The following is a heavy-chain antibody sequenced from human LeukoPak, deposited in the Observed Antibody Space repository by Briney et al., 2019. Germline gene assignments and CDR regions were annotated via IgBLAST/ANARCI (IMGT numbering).Heavy chain of an antibody. CDR3: ARDATAYDAFDI. J-gene: IGHJ3*02. V-gene: IGHV4-59*01. Sequence: PSETLSLTCTVSGGSICSCYWSWIRQPPGRGLEWIGYIYYSGSTNYNSSLKSRVTIFVNTSKNQFSFKLSSVTAADTAVYYCARDATAYDAFDIWGQGTMVTVS. CDR1: GGSICSCY. D-gene: IGHD2-15*01. CDR2: IYYSGST.